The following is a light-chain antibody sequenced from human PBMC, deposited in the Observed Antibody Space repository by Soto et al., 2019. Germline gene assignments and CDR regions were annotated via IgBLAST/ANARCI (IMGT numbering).Light chain of an antibody. V-gene: IGKV3-15*01. CDR3: QQYRDWAPIT. J-gene: IGKJ4*01. CDR1: QSVGTN. CDR2: SAS. Sequence: EIGMTQSPAALSLSPGERATLSCRASQSVGTNLAWYQQKPGQAPRPLIYSASARATDVPARFSGSGSGTEFTLTISSLQSEDFAVYYCQQYRDWAPITFGGGTKVEIK.